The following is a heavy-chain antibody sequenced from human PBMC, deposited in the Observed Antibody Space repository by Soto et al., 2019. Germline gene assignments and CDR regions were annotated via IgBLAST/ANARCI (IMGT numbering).Heavy chain of an antibody. Sequence: SETLSLTCTVSGGSISSGGYYWSWIRQHPGKGLEWIGYIYYSGSTYYNPSLKSRVTISVDTPKNQFSLKLSSVTAADTAVYYCAGWVRGVNNWFDPWGQGTLVTVSS. CDR2: IYYSGST. CDR3: AGWVRGVNNWFDP. CDR1: GGSISSGGYY. J-gene: IGHJ5*02. V-gene: IGHV4-31*03. D-gene: IGHD3-10*01.